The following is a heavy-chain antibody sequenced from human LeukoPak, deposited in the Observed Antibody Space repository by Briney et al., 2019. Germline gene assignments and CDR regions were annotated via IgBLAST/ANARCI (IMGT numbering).Heavy chain of an antibody. V-gene: IGHV3-21*01. CDR2: ISSGSDTI. J-gene: IGHJ3*02. CDR1: GFTFSSYN. D-gene: IGHD4-11*01. CDR3: ARGLPYNDAFDI. Sequence: GGPLRLSCAPSGFTFSSYNLNWVRQAPGKGLEWVSTISSGSDTILYADSLKGRFTISRDNAKNSLYLQVNSLRDEDTAVYYCARGLPYNDAFDIWGQGTMVTVSS.